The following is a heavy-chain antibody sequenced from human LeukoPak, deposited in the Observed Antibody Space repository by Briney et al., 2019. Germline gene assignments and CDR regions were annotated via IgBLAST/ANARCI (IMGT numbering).Heavy chain of an antibody. Sequence: GGSLRLSCAASGFTFSSYSMNWVRQAPGKVLEWVSSISSSSSYIYYADSVKGRFTISRDNAKNSLYLQMYSLRAEDTAVYYCAKERIAVAGIDYWGQGTLVTVSS. CDR2: ISSSSSYI. D-gene: IGHD6-19*01. CDR1: GFTFSSYS. CDR3: AKERIAVAGIDY. V-gene: IGHV3-21*01. J-gene: IGHJ4*02.